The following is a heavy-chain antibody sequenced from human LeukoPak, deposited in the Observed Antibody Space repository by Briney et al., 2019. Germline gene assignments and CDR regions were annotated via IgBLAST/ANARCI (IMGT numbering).Heavy chain of an antibody. V-gene: IGHV1-69*02. D-gene: IGHD3-22*01. CDR3: TVEVQGYDSSGYSDY. J-gene: IGHJ4*02. Sequence: SVKVSCKASGGTFSSYTISWVRQAPGQGLEWMGRIIPILGIANYAQKFQGRVTITADKSTSTAYMELSSLRSEDTAVYYCTVEVQGYDSSGYSDYWGQGTLVTVSS. CDR2: IIPILGIA. CDR1: GGTFSSYT.